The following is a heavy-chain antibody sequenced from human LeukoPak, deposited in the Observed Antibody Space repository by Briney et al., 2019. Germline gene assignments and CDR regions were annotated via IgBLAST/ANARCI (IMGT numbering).Heavy chain of an antibody. CDR3: ARITEAYYDFWSGAPRKHYMDV. CDR1: GYSFTSYW. V-gene: IGHV5-51*01. Sequence: KCGESLKISCKGSGYSFTSYWIGWVRQMPGKGLEWMGIIYPGDSDTRYSPSFQGQVTISADKSIRTAYLQWSSLKASDTAMYYCARITEAYYDFWSGAPRKHYMDVWGKGTTVTVSS. CDR2: IYPGDSDT. D-gene: IGHD3-3*01. J-gene: IGHJ6*03.